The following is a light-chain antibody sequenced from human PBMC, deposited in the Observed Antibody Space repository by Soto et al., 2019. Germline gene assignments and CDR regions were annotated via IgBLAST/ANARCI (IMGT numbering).Light chain of an antibody. J-gene: IGKJ2*01. CDR1: QSVSSSY. V-gene: IGKV3-20*01. CDR3: QQYGSSPYT. Sequence: EMVLTQSPGTLSLSPGERATLSCRASQSVSSSYLAWYQQKPGQAPRLLIYGASSRATGIPDRFSGSGSGTDFTLTISRLEPADFAVYYCQQYGSSPYTFGQGTKLEIK. CDR2: GAS.